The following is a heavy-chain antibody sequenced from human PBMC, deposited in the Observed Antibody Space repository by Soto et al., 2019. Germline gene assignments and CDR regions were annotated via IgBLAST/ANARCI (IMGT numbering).Heavy chain of an antibody. Sequence: SVKVSCKASGGTFSSYAISWVRQAPGQGLEWMGGIIPIFGTANYAQKFQGRVTITADESTSTAYMELSSLRSEDTAVYYCARGHEYSSSWYWFDPWGQGTLVTVSS. V-gene: IGHV1-69*13. CDR3: ARGHEYSSSWYWFDP. J-gene: IGHJ5*02. CDR2: IIPIFGTA. CDR1: GGTFSSYA. D-gene: IGHD6-13*01.